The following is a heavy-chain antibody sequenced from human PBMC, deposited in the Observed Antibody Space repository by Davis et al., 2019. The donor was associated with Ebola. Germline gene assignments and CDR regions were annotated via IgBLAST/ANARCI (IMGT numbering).Heavy chain of an antibody. J-gene: IGHJ4*02. D-gene: IGHD6-19*01. CDR1: GFTVSRNY. CDR3: ATTQWLREFDN. CDR2: FYHPAT. Sequence: GESLKISCAASGFTVSRNYMSWVRQAPGTPLVRVPLFYHPATAYADSVRGRFIISRDKSNNTLYLDMNSLRVDDTAVYYCATTQWLREFDNWGQGTLVTVSS. V-gene: IGHV3-66*02.